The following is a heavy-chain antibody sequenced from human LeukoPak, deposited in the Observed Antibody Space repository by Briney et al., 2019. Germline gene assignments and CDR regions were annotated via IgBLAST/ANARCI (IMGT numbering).Heavy chain of an antibody. CDR3: ARDVNGYRDY. J-gene: IGHJ4*02. V-gene: IGHV3-7*01. CDR1: GFTFSTYW. Sequence: PGGSLRLSCVASGFTFSTYWMTWVRLPPGKGLEWVANIKQDGSEEYYVDSVKGRFTISRDKAKSALYLQMNSLRGDDTAVYYCARDVNGYRDYWGQGTLVTVSS. CDR2: IKQDGSEE. D-gene: IGHD5-18*01.